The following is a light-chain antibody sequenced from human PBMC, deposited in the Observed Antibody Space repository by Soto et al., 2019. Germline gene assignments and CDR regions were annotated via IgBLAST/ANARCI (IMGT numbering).Light chain of an antibody. CDR3: ISYALTADV. CDR1: SSDVGGYNY. CDR2: EVS. J-gene: IGLJ1*01. Sequence: QSVLTQPPSASGSPGQSGTISSTGTSSDVGGYNYVSWYQQHPGKAPKLIIYEVSKRPSGVPDRFSGSKSGNTASLTVSGLQAEDEADYYCISYALTADVFGTGTKVTVL. V-gene: IGLV2-8*01.